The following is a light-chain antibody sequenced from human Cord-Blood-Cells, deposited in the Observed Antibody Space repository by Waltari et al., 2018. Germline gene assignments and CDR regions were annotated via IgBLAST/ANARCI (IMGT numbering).Light chain of an antibody. J-gene: IGKJ2*03. CDR3: QQYNNWPYS. CDR2: GAS. Sequence: EIVMTQSPATLSVSPGERATLSCSASQIVSSNLAWYQQKPGQAPRLLIYGASTRATGIPARFSCSGSGTEFTLTISSLQSEDFAVYYCQQYNNWPYSFGQGTKLEIK. V-gene: IGKV3-15*01. CDR1: QIVSSN.